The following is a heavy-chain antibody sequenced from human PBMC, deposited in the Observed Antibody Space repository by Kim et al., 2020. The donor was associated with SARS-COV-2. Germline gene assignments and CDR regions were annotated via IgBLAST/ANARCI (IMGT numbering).Heavy chain of an antibody. D-gene: IGHD3-10*01. J-gene: IGHJ4*02. CDR3: ARSADMVRVAARF. CDR2: LNPSSGSF. Sequence: ASVKVSCKTSGYTFINYFIHWVRQAPGQGLEWMGTLNPSSGSFTFAQIFQGRVTMTRDTSTTTVYMELSSLRFEDTAMYFCARSADMVRVAARFWGQGTLVSVSS. V-gene: IGHV1-46*03. CDR1: GYTFINYF.